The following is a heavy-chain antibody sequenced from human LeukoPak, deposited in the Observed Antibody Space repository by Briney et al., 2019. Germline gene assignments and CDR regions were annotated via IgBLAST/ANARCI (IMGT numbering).Heavy chain of an antibody. CDR2: IYSGGST. D-gene: IGHD2-2*01. V-gene: IGHV3-53*01. CDR3: ARDRGVV. CDR1: GFTVSGDY. J-gene: IGHJ3*01. Sequence: GGSLRLSCAVSGFTVSGDYMSWLRQAPGRGLEWVSVIYSGGSTYYADSVKGRFTISRDNSKNTLYLQMNSLRAEDTAVYYCARDRGVVWGQGTMVTVSS.